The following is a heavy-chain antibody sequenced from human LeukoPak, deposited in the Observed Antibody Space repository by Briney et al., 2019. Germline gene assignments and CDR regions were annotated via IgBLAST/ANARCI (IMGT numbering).Heavy chain of an antibody. V-gene: IGHV1-69*04. Sequence: SVKVSCKASGGTFSSYAISWVRQAPGQGLEWMGRIIPILGIANYAQKFQGRVTITADKSTSTAYKELSSLRSEDTAVYYCASFSLRGYSGYGPGSAYRNPFDYWGQGTLVTVSS. CDR2: IIPILGIA. D-gene: IGHD5-12*01. J-gene: IGHJ4*02. CDR3: ASFSLRGYSGYGPGSAYRNPFDY. CDR1: GGTFSSYA.